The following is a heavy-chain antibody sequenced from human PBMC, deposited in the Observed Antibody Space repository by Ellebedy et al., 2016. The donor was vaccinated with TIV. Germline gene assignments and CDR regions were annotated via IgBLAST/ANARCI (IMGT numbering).Heavy chain of an antibody. J-gene: IGHJ3*02. CDR1: GFTFSRYW. Sequence: GGFLRLSCAASGFTFSRYWMSWVRQTPGKGLEWVANIRQDGSEKFYVDSVKGRFTIARDNAKNSLYLQMNSRRADDTALDFCATDGSYGDYLSPTHAFEIWGQGTMVTVSS. V-gene: IGHV3-7*01. D-gene: IGHD4-17*01. CDR2: IRQDGSEK. CDR3: ATDGSYGDYLSPTHAFEI.